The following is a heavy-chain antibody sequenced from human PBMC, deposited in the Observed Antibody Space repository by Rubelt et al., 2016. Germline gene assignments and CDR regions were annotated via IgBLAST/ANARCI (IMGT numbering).Heavy chain of an antibody. D-gene: IGHD1-7*01. CDR1: GYFISSGYY. CDR2: VFHSGST. V-gene: IGHV4-38-2*02. CDR3: TSWNYVWFDY. J-gene: IGHJ4*02. Sequence: QVQLQESGPGLVKPSETLSLTCSVSGYFISSGYYWGWIRQPPGKGLEWIGEVFHSGSTNYNPSLKSRVTISVDKSESRFSLNRTSVTAADTALYFCTSWNYVWFDYWGQGILVIVSS.